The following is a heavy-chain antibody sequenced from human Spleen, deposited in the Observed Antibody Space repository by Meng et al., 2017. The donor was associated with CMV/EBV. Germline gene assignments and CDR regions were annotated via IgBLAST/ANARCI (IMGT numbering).Heavy chain of an antibody. CDR3: ARESRFSEWLLFSP. CDR2: IYYSGTT. CDR1: GGSVSSGTYS. J-gene: IGHJ5*02. V-gene: IGHV4-61*01. Sequence: GSLRLSCTVSGGSVSSGTYSWNWIRQSPGKGLEWIGYIYYSGTTNYNPPLKSRVTISMDRSKNQFSLKLRSVTAADTAVYYCARESRFSEWLLFSPWGQGTLVTVSS. D-gene: IGHD3-3*01.